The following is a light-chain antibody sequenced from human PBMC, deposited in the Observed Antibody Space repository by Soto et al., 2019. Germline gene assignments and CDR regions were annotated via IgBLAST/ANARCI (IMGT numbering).Light chain of an antibody. J-gene: IGKJ5*01. Sequence: EIVLTQSPGTLSLSPGERATLSCRASQSVSSSYLAWYQQKPGQAPRLLIYGASSRATGIPDRFSGSGSGTDFTLTISRLEPEDFAVYYCQQYVSSITFGQGTRLEFK. V-gene: IGKV3-20*01. CDR2: GAS. CDR3: QQYVSSIT. CDR1: QSVSSSY.